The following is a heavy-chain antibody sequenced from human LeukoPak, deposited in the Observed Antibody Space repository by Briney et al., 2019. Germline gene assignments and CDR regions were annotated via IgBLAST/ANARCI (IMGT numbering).Heavy chain of an antibody. D-gene: IGHD1-26*01. CDR3: AREKSSGSSNY. Sequence: GGSLRLSCAASGFTFSDYYMSWIRQAPGKGLEWVSYISSSSSYTNYADSVKGRFTISRDNAKNSLYLQMNSLGAEDTAVYYCAREKSSGSSNYWGQGTLVTVSS. J-gene: IGHJ4*02. CDR1: GFTFSDYY. V-gene: IGHV3-11*06. CDR2: ISSSSSYT.